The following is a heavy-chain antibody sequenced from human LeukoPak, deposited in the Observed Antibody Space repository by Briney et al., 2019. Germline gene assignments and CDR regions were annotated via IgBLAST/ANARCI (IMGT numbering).Heavy chain of an antibody. J-gene: IGHJ4*02. D-gene: IGHD6-19*01. CDR2: ISGSGGST. V-gene: IGHV3-23*01. Sequence: GGSLRLSYAASGFTFSSYSMNWVRQAPGKGLEWVSAISGSGGSTYYADSVKGRFTISRDNSKNTLYLQMNSLRAEDTAVYYCAKDPKQWPLIYYFDYWGQGTLVTVSS. CDR3: AKDPKQWPLIYYFDY. CDR1: GFTFSSYS.